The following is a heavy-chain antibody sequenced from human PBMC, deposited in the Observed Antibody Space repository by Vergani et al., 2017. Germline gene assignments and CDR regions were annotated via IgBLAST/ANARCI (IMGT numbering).Heavy chain of an antibody. J-gene: IGHJ6*02. Sequence: EVQLVESGGGLVQPGGSLRLSCAASGFTFSSYSMNWVRQAPGKGLEWVSYISSSGSTIYYADSVKGRFTIARDNAKNSLYLQMNSLRAEDTAVYYCARDSQGGMDVWGQGTTVTVSS. V-gene: IGHV3-48*04. CDR3: ARDSQGGMDV. CDR2: ISSSGSTI. CDR1: GFTFSSYS.